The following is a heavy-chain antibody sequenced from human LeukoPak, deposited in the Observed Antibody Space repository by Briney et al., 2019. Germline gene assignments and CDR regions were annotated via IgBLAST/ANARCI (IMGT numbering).Heavy chain of an antibody. J-gene: IGHJ4*02. Sequence: ASVKVSCKASGYTFSDHHILWVRQAPGQGLEWMGWIHPNGHDTKYAQRFQGRMTMTADTSISTAYMELNRVTSDDTAVYYCSGHYGPGPVWGQGTLITASS. CDR3: SGHYGPGPV. CDR1: GYTFSDHH. CDR2: IHPNGHDT. V-gene: IGHV1-2*02. D-gene: IGHD3-10*01.